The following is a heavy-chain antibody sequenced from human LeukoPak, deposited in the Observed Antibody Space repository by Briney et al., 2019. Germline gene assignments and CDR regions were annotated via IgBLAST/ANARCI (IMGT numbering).Heavy chain of an antibody. J-gene: IGHJ5*02. CDR3: ARAPSGSYYRWFDP. CDR2: INHSGST. V-gene: IGHV4-34*01. D-gene: IGHD1-26*01. CDR1: GGSFSGYY. Sequence: SETLSLTCVVYGGSFSGYYWSWIRQPPGKVLEWIGEINHSGSTNYNPSLKSRVTISVDTSKNQFSLKLSSVTAADTAVYYCARAPSGSYYRWFDPWGQGTLVTVSS.